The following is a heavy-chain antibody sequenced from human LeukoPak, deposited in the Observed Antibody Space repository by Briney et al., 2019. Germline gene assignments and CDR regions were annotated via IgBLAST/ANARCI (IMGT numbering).Heavy chain of an antibody. Sequence: GGSLRLSCAASGLTVSSNYMSWVRQAPGKGLEWGSLIYSGGSTYYSDSVKGRFTISRDNSKKILYLQMNSLRAEDTAVYYCARHRRYCSGTTCYSGHDYWGQGTLVTVSS. CDR1: GLTVSSNY. CDR3: ARHRRYCSGTTCYSGHDY. D-gene: IGHD2-15*01. V-gene: IGHV3-53*01. J-gene: IGHJ4*02. CDR2: IYSGGST.